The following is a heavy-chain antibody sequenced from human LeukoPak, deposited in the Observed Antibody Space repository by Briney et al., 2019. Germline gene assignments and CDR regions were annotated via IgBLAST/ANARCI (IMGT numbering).Heavy chain of an antibody. J-gene: IGHJ4*02. CDR2: IYPGGST. CDR3: ARLVGSDYGDY. Sequence: SETLSLTCTVSGHSIGSGYYWGWIRQPPGKGLEWIGSIYPGGSTYYNPSLKSRATLSSDTSKNLFSLRLTSVTAADTAVYYCARLVGSDYGDYWGQGTLVTVSS. V-gene: IGHV4-38-2*02. CDR1: GHSIGSGYY. D-gene: IGHD4-17*01.